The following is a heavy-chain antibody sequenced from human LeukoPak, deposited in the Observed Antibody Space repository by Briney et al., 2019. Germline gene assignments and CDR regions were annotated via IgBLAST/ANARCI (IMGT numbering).Heavy chain of an antibody. V-gene: IGHV1-69*01. D-gene: IGHD3-16*01. CDR1: GGTFSSYA. J-gene: IGHJ4*02. CDR2: IIPIFGTA. Sequence: ASVKVSCKASGGTFSSYAISWVRQAPGQGLEWMGGIIPIFGTANYAQKFQGRVTITADESTSTAYMELSSLRSEDTAVYYCARDGGPAAPLFDYWGQGTLVTVSS. CDR3: ARDGGPAAPLFDY.